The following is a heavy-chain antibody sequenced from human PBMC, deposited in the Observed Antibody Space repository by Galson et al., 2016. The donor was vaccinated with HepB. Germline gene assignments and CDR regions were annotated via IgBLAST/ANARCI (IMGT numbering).Heavy chain of an antibody. Sequence: SLRLSCAASGFIFSDDSMNWIRQAPGKGLEWISYISFNNRYTDYANSVKGRFTISRDNANNLLHLHMHSLRVEDTAVYFCARGRTHFDSWGQGTLVTVSA. J-gene: IGHJ5*01. CDR2: ISFNNRYT. CDR1: GFIFSDDS. CDR3: ARGRTHFDS. V-gene: IGHV3-11*06. D-gene: IGHD1-14*01.